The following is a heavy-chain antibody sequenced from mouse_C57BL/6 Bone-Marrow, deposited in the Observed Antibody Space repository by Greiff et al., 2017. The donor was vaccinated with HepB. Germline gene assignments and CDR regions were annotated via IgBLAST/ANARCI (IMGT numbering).Heavy chain of an antibody. J-gene: IGHJ1*03. V-gene: IGHV1-55*01. CDR2: IYPGSGST. CDR3: ARGLRRYWYFDV. CDR1: GYTFTSYW. D-gene: IGHD1-2*01. Sequence: QVQLKQPGAELVKPGASVKMSCKASGYTFTSYWITWVKQRPGQGLEWIGDIYPGSGSTNYNEKFKSKATLTVDTSSSTAYMQLSSLTSEDSAVYYCARGLRRYWYFDVWGTGTTVTVSS.